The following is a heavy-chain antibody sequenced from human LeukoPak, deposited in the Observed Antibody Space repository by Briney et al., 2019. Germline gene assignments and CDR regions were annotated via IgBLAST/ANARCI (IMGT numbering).Heavy chain of an antibody. CDR2: INPHNGDT. Sequence: ASVKVSCKASGYTFTDYYIHWVRQAPGQGLEWMGWINPHNGDTNYAQKFQGRVTMTRDTSITTAYMELSRLKSDDTAVYYCATVRDIVVGGGPYYFDYWGQGTLVTVSS. V-gene: IGHV1-2*02. D-gene: IGHD2-15*01. J-gene: IGHJ4*02. CDR1: GYTFTDYY. CDR3: ATVRDIVVGGGPYYFDY.